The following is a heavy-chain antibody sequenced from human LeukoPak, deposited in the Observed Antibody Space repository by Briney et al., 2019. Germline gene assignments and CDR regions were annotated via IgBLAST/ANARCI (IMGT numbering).Heavy chain of an antibody. CDR3: ARAPYYDILTEDPYYMDV. Sequence: ASVKVSCKASGYTFTSYGISWVRQAPGQGLEWMGWISAYNGNTNYAQKLQGRVTMTTDTSTSTTYMELRSLRSDDTAVYYCARAPYYDILTEDPYYMDVWGKGTTVTVSS. D-gene: IGHD3-9*01. J-gene: IGHJ6*03. V-gene: IGHV1-18*01. CDR1: GYTFTSYG. CDR2: ISAYNGNT.